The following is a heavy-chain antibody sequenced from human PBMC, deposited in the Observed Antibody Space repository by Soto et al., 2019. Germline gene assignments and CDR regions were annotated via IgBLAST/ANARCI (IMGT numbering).Heavy chain of an antibody. V-gene: IGHV4-39*01. Sequence: ETLSLTCTVSGGSISSSSYYWGWIRQPPGKGLEWIGSIYYSGSTYYNPSLKSRVTISVDTSKNQFSLKLSSVTAADTAVYYCARRGLEKGSGHPDYWGQGTLVTVS. CDR3: ARRGLEKGSGHPDY. CDR2: IYYSGST. J-gene: IGHJ4*02. CDR1: GGSISSSSYY. D-gene: IGHD2-15*01.